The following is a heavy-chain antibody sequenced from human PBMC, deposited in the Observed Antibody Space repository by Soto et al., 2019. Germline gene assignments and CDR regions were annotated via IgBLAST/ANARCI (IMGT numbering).Heavy chain of an antibody. J-gene: IGHJ4*02. CDR1: GGTFSSYA. CDR3: ARLRVYSSSGYYFDY. CDR2: IIPIFGTA. D-gene: IGHD6-13*01. V-gene: IGHV1-69*13. Sequence: SVKVSCKASGGTFSSYAISWVRQAPGQGLEWMGGIIPIFGTANYAQKFQGRVTITADESTSTAYMELSSLRSEDTAVYYCARLRVYSSSGYYFDYWGQGTLVTVSS.